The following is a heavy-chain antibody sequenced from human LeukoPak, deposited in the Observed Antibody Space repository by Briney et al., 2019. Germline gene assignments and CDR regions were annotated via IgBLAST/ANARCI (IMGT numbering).Heavy chain of an antibody. V-gene: IGHV1-69*04. CDR1: GGTFSSYA. CDR3: ASRLDIVVVPAADDY. D-gene: IGHD2-2*01. J-gene: IGHJ4*02. Sequence: SVKVSCEASGGTFSSYAISWVRQAPGQGLEWMGRIIPILGIANYAQKFQGRVTITADKSTSTAYMELSSLRSEDTAVYYCASRLDIVVVPAADDYWGQGTLVTVSS. CDR2: IIPILGIA.